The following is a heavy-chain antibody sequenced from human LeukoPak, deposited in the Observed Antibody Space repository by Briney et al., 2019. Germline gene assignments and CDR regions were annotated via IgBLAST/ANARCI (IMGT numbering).Heavy chain of an antibody. CDR2: IIPILGIA. CDR1: GGTFSSYA. V-gene: IGHV1-69*04. Sequence: ASVKVSCKASGGTFSSYAISWVRQAPGQGLEWMGRIIPILGIANYAQKFQGRVTITADKSTSTAYMELSSLRSEDTAVYYCAGHSYGSVYYYGMDVWGQGTTVTVSS. CDR3: AGHSYGSVYYYGMDV. D-gene: IGHD5-18*01. J-gene: IGHJ6*02.